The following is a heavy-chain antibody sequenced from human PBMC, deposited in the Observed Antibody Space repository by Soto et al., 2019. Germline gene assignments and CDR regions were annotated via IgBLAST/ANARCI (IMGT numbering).Heavy chain of an antibody. Sequence: ASVKVSCRASGYTFTSYGISWVRQAPGQGLEWMGWISAYNGNTNYAQKLQGRVTMTTDTSTSTAYMELRSLRSDDTAVYYCARVYTVTNRWDYWGQGTLVTVSS. CDR1: GYTFTSYG. CDR3: ARVYTVTNRWDY. D-gene: IGHD4-17*01. J-gene: IGHJ4*02. V-gene: IGHV1-18*01. CDR2: ISAYNGNT.